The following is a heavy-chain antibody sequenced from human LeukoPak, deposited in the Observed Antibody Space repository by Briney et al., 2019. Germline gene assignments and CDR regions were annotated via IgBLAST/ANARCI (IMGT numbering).Heavy chain of an antibody. J-gene: IGHJ5*02. CDR2: IIPIFGTA. CDR3: ARDPGGKVWGNWFDP. V-gene: IGHV1-69*05. Sequence: SVKVSCKASGGTFSSYAISWVRQAPGQGLEWMGGIIPIFGTANYTQKFQGRVTITTDESTSTAYMELSSLRSEDTAVYYCARDPGGKVWGNWFDPWGQGTLVTVSS. CDR1: GGTFSSYA. D-gene: IGHD4-23*01.